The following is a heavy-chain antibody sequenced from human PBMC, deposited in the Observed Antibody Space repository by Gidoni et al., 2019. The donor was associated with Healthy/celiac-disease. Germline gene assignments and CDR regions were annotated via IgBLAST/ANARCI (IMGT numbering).Heavy chain of an antibody. CDR3: ARVSTGIGRAFDI. J-gene: IGHJ3*02. CDR2: INSDGSST. CDR1: GFTFSSYG. V-gene: IGHV3-74*01. D-gene: IGHD3-10*01. Sequence: VQLVESGGGLVQPGGSLRLACAASGFTFSSYGMNWVRQAPGKGLVWVSRINSDGSSTSYADSVKGRFTISRDNAKNTLYLQMNSLRAEDTAVYYCARVSTGIGRAFDIWGQGTMVTVSS.